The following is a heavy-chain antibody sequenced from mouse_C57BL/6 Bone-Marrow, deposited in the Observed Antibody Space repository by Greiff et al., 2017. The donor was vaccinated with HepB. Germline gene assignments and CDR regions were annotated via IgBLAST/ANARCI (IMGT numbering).Heavy chain of an antibody. CDR1: GFTFSSYA. J-gene: IGHJ1*03. V-gene: IGHV5-4*01. CDR2: ISDGGSYT. Sequence: EVQGVESGGGLVKPGGSLKLSCAASGFTFSSYAMSWVRQTPGKRLEWVATISDGGSYTDYPDNVKGRFTISRDNAKNNLYLQMSHLKSEDTAMYYCAREGDDGNYENFEVWGTGTTVTVSS. CDR3: AREGDDGNYENFEV. D-gene: IGHD2-1*01.